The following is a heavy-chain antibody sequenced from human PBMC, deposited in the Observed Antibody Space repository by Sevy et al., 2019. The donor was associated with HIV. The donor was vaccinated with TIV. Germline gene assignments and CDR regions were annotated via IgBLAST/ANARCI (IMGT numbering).Heavy chain of an antibody. V-gene: IGHV3-30*02. Sequence: GGSLRLSCIASGFTFTYYGMHWVRQAPGKGLEWVAFIGYDGTDKYYSDSVKGRFAISRDNSKNTLLLQMNSLRAEDTAIYYCAKNTASAGTGGFDYWGQGALVTVSS. CDR3: AKNTASAGTGGFDY. D-gene: IGHD6-13*01. CDR2: IGYDGTDK. CDR1: GFTFTYYG. J-gene: IGHJ4*02.